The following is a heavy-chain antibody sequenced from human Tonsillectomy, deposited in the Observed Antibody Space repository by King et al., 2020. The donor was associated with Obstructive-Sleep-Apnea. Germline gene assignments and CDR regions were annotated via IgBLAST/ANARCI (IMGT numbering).Heavy chain of an antibody. CDR2: IYYSGST. CDR3: ARESGGGYCSGGRCQGGHDDY. D-gene: IGHD2-15*01. V-gene: IGHV4-39*07. J-gene: IGHJ4*02. CDR1: GGSISSSSYY. Sequence: MQLQESGPGLVKPSETLSLTCTVSGGSISSSSYYWGWIRQPPGKGLEWIGSIYYSGSTYYNPSLKSRVTIPVDTSKNQFSLKLSSVTAADTAVYYCARESGGGYCSGGRCQGGHDDYWGQGTLVTVSS.